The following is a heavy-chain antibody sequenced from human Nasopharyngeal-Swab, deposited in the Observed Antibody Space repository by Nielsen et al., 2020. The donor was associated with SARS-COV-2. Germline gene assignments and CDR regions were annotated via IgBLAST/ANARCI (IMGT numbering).Heavy chain of an antibody. D-gene: IGHD3-16*02. V-gene: IGHV4-31*03. J-gene: IGHJ3*01. CDR2: IHYTGNT. CDR1: GFSISSGGYF. CDR3: AREVIEQAVSDAFDF. Sequence: SETLSLTCPLSGFSISSGGYFWSWIRQHPGKGLEWIGYIHYTGNTYYNPSLESRLTISLDTSQNQFSLRLSSVTAADTAVYYCAREVIEQAVSDAFDFWGQGTMVTVSS.